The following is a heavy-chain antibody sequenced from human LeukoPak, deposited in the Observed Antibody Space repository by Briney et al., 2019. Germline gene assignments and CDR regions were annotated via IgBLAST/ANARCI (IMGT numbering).Heavy chain of an antibody. Sequence: GGSLRLSCAASGFTFSSYEMNWDRQAPGKGLEWVSYISSSGSTIYYADSVKGRFTISRDNAKNSLYLQMNSLRAEDTAVYYCARGGNTYLLPFDYWGQGTLVTVSS. J-gene: IGHJ4*02. V-gene: IGHV3-48*03. D-gene: IGHD1/OR15-1a*01. CDR3: ARGGNTYLLPFDY. CDR1: GFTFSSYE. CDR2: ISSSGSTI.